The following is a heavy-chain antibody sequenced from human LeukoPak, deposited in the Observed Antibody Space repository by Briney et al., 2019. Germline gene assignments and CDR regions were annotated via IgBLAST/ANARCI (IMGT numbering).Heavy chain of an antibody. J-gene: IGHJ4*02. D-gene: IGHD3-22*01. CDR2: IYYSGST. Sequence: SETLSLTCTVSGGSISSGDYYWSWIRQPPGKGLEWIGYIYYSGSTNYNPSLKSRVTISVDTSKNQFSLKLSSVTAADTAVYYCARDLFDDSPWGAREGDYWGQGTLVTVSS. CDR1: GGSISSGDYY. CDR3: ARDLFDDSPWGAREGDY. V-gene: IGHV4-61*08.